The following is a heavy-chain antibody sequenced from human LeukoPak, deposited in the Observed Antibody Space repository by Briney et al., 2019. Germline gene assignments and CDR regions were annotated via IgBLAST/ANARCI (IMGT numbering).Heavy chain of an antibody. Sequence: SETLSLTCIVSGGSISGNSHYWGWIRQPPGKGLEWIGSIYYSGSTHYNPSLKSRVTISVDTSKNQFSLKLSFMTAADTAVYYCARNCSSASCYGYFDFWGQGTLVTVSS. CDR3: ARNCSSASCYGYFDF. D-gene: IGHD2-2*01. CDR1: GGSISGNSHY. V-gene: IGHV4-39*01. CDR2: IYYSGST. J-gene: IGHJ4*02.